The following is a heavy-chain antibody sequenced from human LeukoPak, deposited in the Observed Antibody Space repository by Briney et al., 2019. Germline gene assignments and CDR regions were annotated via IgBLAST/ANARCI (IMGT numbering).Heavy chain of an antibody. J-gene: IGHJ6*02. V-gene: IGHV3-30*18. Sequence: GGSLRLSCAASGFTFSSYGMHWVRQAPGKGLDWVAVISYDGSNKYYADSVKGRFTISRDNSKNTLYLQMNSLRAEDTAVYYCAKGRNGGYSYVTYYYYGMDVWGQGATVTVSS. CDR1: GFTFSSYG. CDR3: AKGRNGGYSYVTYYYYGMDV. CDR2: ISYDGSNK. D-gene: IGHD5-18*01.